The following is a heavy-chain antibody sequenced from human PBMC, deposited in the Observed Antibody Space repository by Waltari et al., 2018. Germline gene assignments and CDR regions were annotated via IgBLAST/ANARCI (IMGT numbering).Heavy chain of an antibody. J-gene: IGHJ4*02. Sequence: EVQLVESGGGLVQPGGSLRLSCAASGFTFSSYEMNWVRQAPGKGLEWVSYISSSGSTIYYADSVKGRFTISRDNAKNSLYLQMNSLRAEDTAVYYCAKEAYSYGYSSPLDYWGQGTLVTVSS. CDR2: ISSSGSTI. CDR3: AKEAYSYGYSSPLDY. CDR1: GFTFSSYE. V-gene: IGHV3-48*03. D-gene: IGHD5-18*01.